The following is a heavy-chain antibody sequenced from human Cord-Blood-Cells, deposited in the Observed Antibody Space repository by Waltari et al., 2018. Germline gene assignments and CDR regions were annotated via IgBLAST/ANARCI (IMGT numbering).Heavy chain of an antibody. V-gene: IGHV4-34*01. J-gene: IGHJ4*02. D-gene: IGHD3-10*01. CDR1: GGSFSVYY. Sequence: QVQLQQWGAGLLKPSATLSLTCAVYGGSFSVYYCSWIRQPPGKGLEWIGEINHSGSTNYNPSLKSRVTISVDTSKNQFSLKLSSVTAADTAVYYCARGPDLWFGELYFDYWGQGTLVTVSS. CDR3: ARGPDLWFGELYFDY. CDR2: INHSGST.